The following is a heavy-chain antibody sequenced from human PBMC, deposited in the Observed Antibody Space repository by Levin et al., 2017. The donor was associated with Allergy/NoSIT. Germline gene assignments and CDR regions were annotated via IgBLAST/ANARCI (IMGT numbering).Heavy chain of an antibody. CDR2: LFGGDRT. J-gene: IGHJ4*02. CDR1: GLTVSYNY. CDR3: ATGPFDY. V-gene: IGHV3-66*02. Sequence: PGGSLRLSCAASGLTVSYNYMHMSWVRQAPGTGLEWVSVLFGGDRTHYADSVKGRFTISRDNSKNTLYLQMNSLRAEDTAVYYCATGPFDYWCQGTVVTVSS.